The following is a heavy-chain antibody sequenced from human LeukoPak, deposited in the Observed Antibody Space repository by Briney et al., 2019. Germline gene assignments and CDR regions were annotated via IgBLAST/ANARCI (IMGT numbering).Heavy chain of an antibody. J-gene: IGHJ4*02. Sequence: SETLSLTCTVSGGSISSYYWSWIRQPPGKGLEWIGYIYYSGSTNYNPSLKSRVTISVDTSKNQFSLKLRSVTAADTAVYFRARVAYDILTGYYVADYWGQGTLVTVSS. V-gene: IGHV4-59*01. D-gene: IGHD3-9*01. CDR1: GGSISSYY. CDR2: IYYSGST. CDR3: ARVAYDILTGYYVADY.